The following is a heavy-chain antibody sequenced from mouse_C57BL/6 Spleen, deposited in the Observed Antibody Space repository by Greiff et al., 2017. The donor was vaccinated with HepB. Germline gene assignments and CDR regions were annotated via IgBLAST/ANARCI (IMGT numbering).Heavy chain of an antibody. J-gene: IGHJ4*01. Sequence: QVHVKQSGAELVKPGASVKISCKASGYAFSSYWMNWVKQRPGKGLEWIGQIYPGDGDTNYNGKFKGKATLTADKSSSTAYMQLSSLTSEDSAVYFCARGHAYYAMDYWGQGTSVTVSS. D-gene: IGHD6-1*01. CDR1: GYAFSSYW. CDR2: IYPGDGDT. CDR3: ARGHAYYAMDY. V-gene: IGHV1-80*01.